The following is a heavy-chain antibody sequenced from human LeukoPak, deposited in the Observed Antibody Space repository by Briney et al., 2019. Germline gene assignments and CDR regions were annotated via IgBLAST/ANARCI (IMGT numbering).Heavy chain of an antibody. V-gene: IGHV3-30*02. D-gene: IGHD3-10*01. CDR3: ARDRMNWAYGSGRTFDP. J-gene: IGHJ5*02. CDR1: GFTFSSYG. Sequence: GGSLRLSCAASGFTFSSYGMHWVRQAPGKGLGWVTFIWYDGSDKYYADSVKGRFTISRDNSKNTLYLQMNSLRAEDTAVYYCARDRMNWAYGSGRTFDPWGQGTLVTVSS. CDR2: IWYDGSDK.